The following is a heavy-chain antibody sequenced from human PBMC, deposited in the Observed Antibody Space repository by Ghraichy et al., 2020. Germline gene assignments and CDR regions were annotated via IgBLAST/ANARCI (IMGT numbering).Heavy chain of an antibody. Sequence: GESLNISCAASGFTFSDHGMNWVRQAPGKGLEWVSFIDRGSRFIYYADSVKGRFTISRDNAKNSVYLQMNSLRVDDTAVYYCAREGPGIAGVLDYWGQGTLVTASS. V-gene: IGHV3-21*01. J-gene: IGHJ4*02. D-gene: IGHD6-13*01. CDR3: AREGPGIAGVLDY. CDR1: GFTFSDHG. CDR2: IDRGSRFI.